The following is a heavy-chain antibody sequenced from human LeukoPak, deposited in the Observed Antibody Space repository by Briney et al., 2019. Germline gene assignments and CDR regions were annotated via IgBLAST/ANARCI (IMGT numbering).Heavy chain of an antibody. D-gene: IGHD2-15*01. CDR3: ARFGVVVVADLIYYYYGMDV. J-gene: IGHJ6*02. V-gene: IGHV4-4*07. Sequence: SETLSLTCTVSGGSISSYYWSWIRQPAGKGLEWIGRIYTSGSTNYNPSLKSRVTISVDTSKNQFSLKLSSVTAADTAVYYCARFGVVVVADLIYYYYGMDVWGQGTTVTVSS. CDR1: GGSISSYY. CDR2: IYTSGST.